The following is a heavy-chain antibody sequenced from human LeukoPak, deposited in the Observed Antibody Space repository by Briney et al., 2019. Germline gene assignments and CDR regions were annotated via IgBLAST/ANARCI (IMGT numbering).Heavy chain of an antibody. CDR2: ITYHGSSQ. CDR3: ARAGPNDHRFDY. Sequence: GGSLRLSCAASGFTITSYALHWVRQAPGKGLEWVAVITYHGSSQYYADSVKGRFTISRDTLKNTVYLQMFSLRPEDTAIYYCARAGPNDHRFDYWGQGTLVAVSS. V-gene: IGHV3-30-3*01. J-gene: IGHJ4*02. CDR1: GFTITSYA. D-gene: IGHD1-1*01.